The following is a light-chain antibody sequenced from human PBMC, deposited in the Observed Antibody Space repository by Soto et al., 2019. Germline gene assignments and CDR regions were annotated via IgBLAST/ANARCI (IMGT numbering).Light chain of an antibody. Sequence: QSALTQPPSASGSPGQSFTISCTGTSSDVGGYNYVSRYQQHPGKAPKFMIYEVSKRLSGVPDRFSGSKSGNTASLTVSGLQAEDEADYYCSSYAGSNNSDVFGTGTKLTVL. CDR1: SSDVGGYNY. CDR3: SSYAGSNNSDV. V-gene: IGLV2-8*01. CDR2: EVS. J-gene: IGLJ1*01.